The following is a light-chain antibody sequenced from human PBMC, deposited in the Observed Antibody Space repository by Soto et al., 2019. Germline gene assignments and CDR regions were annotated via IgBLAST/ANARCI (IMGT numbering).Light chain of an antibody. CDR3: QQRNDWRRGT. V-gene: IGKV3-15*01. J-gene: IGKJ5*01. CDR1: QRVSSN. Sequence: EIVMTQSPATLSVSPGERATLSCRASQRVSSNLAWYQQKPGQAPRLLIYGASTRATGIPARFSGSGSGTDFTLTISSLEPEDFAVYYCQQRNDWRRGTFGQGTRLEI. CDR2: GAS.